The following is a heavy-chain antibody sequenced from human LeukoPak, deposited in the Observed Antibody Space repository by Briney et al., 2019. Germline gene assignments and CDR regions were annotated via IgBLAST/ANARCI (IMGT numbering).Heavy chain of an antibody. J-gene: IGHJ4*02. V-gene: IGHV4-34*01. CDR1: GGSFSDYY. CDR2: INHSGGT. Sequence: PSETLSLTCAVYGGSFSDYYWSWIRQPPGKGLEWIGEINHSGGTNYNPSLKSRVTISVDTSKNQFSLKLSSVTAADTAVYYCARRKGYSSSWYDYWGQGTLVTVSS. CDR3: ARRKGYSSSWYDY. D-gene: IGHD6-13*01.